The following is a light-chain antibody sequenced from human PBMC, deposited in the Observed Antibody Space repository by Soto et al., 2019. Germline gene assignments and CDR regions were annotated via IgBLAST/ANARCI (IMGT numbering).Light chain of an antibody. CDR1: QSISRS. V-gene: IGKV3-11*01. Sequence: EIVLTQSPAILSVSPGERATLSCRASQSISRSLAWYQQKPGQAPRLLIYDASTRASGIPVRFSGTGYGTDFTLTISSLEPGDFAVYYCQQRSNWPLLTFGGGTKVDIK. J-gene: IGKJ4*01. CDR3: QQRSNWPLLT. CDR2: DAS.